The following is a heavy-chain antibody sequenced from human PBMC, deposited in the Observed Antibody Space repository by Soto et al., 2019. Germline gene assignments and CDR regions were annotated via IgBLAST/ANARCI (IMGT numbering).Heavy chain of an antibody. CDR2: SSATGAGT. CDR1: GFTFSSYG. D-gene: IGHD1-7*01. CDR3: AKDRREGGNYGFYSDF. Sequence: GGSLRLSCAASGFTFSSYGMTWVRQAPGKGLEWVSFSSATGAGTYYADSVKGRFTISRDNSKNTLYLQMTSLRADDTAVYYCAKDRREGGNYGFYSDFCGQGAIVTVYS. V-gene: IGHV3-23*01. J-gene: IGHJ4*02.